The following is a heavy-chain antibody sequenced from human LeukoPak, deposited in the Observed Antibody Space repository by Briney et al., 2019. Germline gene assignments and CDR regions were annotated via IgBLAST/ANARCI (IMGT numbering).Heavy chain of an antibody. J-gene: IGHJ6*03. CDR3: ARGLREFGYYFYHMDV. D-gene: IGHD3-10*01. CDR2: INDSGRI. V-gene: IGHV4-34*01. Sequence: SETLSLTCAVYGGSFSGYYWSWIRQPPGKGLEWIGEINDSGRINYNPSLKSRVTISLDTSKNQFSLKLRSVTAADTAVYYCARGLREFGYYFYHMDVWDIGTTVTVSS. CDR1: GGSFSGYY.